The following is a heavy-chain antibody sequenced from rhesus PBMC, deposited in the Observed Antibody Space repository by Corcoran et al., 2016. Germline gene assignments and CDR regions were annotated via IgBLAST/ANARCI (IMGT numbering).Heavy chain of an antibody. CDR1: GYTFTDYE. CDR3: TREGIAAAGTLDY. D-gene: IGHD6-25*01. CDR2: INPKTGGT. Sequence: QVQLVQSGAEVKKPGSSVKVACKASGYTFTDYEMHWVRQTPGQGLEWMGEINPKTGGTNYAQKFQGRVTMTRDTSTSTAYMELSSLRSEDTAVYYCTREGIAAAGTLDYWGQGVLVTVSS. V-gene: IGHV1-138*01. J-gene: IGHJ4*01.